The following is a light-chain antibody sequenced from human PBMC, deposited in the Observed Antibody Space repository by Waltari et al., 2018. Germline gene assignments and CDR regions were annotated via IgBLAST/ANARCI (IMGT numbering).Light chain of an antibody. V-gene: IGLV2-14*01. Sequence: QSALTQPASVSGSPGQSVTIFCAGTSNDVGGYNSVSWYQEYPGQAPRVIIYDVSDRPSGVSDRFSGSKSGNAASLTISRLQAEDEAYYYCSSQSSNDVVLFGGGTKLTVL. J-gene: IGLJ2*01. CDR1: SNDVGGYNS. CDR2: DVS. CDR3: SSQSSNDVVL.